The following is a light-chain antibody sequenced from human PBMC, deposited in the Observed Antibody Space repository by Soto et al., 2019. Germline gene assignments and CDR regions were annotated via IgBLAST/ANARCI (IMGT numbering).Light chain of an antibody. J-gene: IGLJ1*01. V-gene: IGLV2-14*01. Sequence: QSALTQPASVSGSRGQSITISCTGTSSDVGGYNYVSWYQQHPGKAPKLIIYEVSNRPSGVSNRFSGSKSGNTASLTISGLQAEDEADYYCSSYTSSSTLLYVFGTGTKLTVL. CDR2: EVS. CDR1: SSDVGGYNY. CDR3: SSYTSSSTLLYV.